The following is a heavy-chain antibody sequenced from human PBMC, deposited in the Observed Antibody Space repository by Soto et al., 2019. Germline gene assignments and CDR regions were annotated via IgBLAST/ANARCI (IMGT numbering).Heavy chain of an antibody. Sequence: ASVKVSCKASGYTFTSYAMHWVRQAPGQRLEWMGWINAGNGNTKYSQKFQGRVTITRDTSASTAYMELSSLRSEDTAVYYCARALGYCSSTSRYSIDYWGQGTLVTVSS. CDR3: ARALGYCSSTSRYSIDY. CDR1: GYTFTSYA. J-gene: IGHJ4*02. V-gene: IGHV1-3*01. D-gene: IGHD2-2*02. CDR2: INAGNGNT.